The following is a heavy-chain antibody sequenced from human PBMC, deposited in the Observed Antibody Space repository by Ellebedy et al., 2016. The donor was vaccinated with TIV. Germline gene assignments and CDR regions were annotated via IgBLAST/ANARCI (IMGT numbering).Heavy chain of an antibody. V-gene: IGHV3-64D*06. D-gene: IGHD1-26*01. CDR1: GFTFNTYA. J-gene: IGHJ4*02. Sequence: GESLKISCSATGFTFNTYAMHWVRQAPGKGLEYVAGISRDGESTSYAEFVQGRFTISRDDSKNVLYLQMTSLRADHTAVYYCVKGVGARLLSFFDSWGQGILVTVSS. CDR2: ISRDGEST. CDR3: VKGVGARLLSFFDS.